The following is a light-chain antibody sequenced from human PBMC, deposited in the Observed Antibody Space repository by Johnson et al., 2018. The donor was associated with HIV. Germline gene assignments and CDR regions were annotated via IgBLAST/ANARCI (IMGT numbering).Light chain of an antibody. V-gene: IGLV1-44*01. J-gene: IGLJ1*01. CDR1: SSNIGNNY. CDR2: SNN. CDR3: AAWDDSLNGRYV. Sequence: QSVLTQPPSVSAAPGQKVTISCSGSSSNIGNNYVSWYQQLPGTAPKLLIYSNNQRPSGVPDRFSGSKSGTSASLAISGLQSGAEADYYCAAWDDSLNGRYVFGTGTKVTVL.